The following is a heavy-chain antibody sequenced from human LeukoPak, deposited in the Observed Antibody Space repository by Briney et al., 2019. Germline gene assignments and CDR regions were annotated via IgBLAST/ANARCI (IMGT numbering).Heavy chain of an antibody. CDR3: ARQKRSMVRGVPFDY. V-gene: IGHV4-59*08. Sequence: SETLSLTCTVSGGSISSYYWSWIRQPPGKGLEWIGYIYYSGSTNYNPSLKSRVTISVDTSKNQFSLKLSSVTAADTAVYYCARQKRSMVRGVPFDYWGQGTLVTVSS. D-gene: IGHD3-10*01. CDR1: GGSISSYY. CDR2: IYYSGST. J-gene: IGHJ4*02.